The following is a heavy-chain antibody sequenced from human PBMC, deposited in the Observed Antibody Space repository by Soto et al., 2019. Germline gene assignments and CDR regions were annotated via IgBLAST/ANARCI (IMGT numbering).Heavy chain of an antibody. CDR3: ARDLFDY. CDR1: EFTFSNYW. V-gene: IGHV3-7*01. Sequence: EVQLVESGGGLVQPGGSLRLSCSASEFTFSNYWMNWVRQAPGKGLEWVANINEDGSEKYYVDSAKGRFTISRDNAKNARYRQRSSRRAEDTAVYYCARDLFDYWGQGTLVTVSS. CDR2: INEDGSEK. J-gene: IGHJ4*02.